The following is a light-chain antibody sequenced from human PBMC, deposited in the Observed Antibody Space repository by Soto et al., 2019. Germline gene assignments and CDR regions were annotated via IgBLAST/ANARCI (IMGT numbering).Light chain of an antibody. CDR2: AAS. CDR3: QQADTFPIT. Sequence: DLQMTQSPSSVSASVGDRVNISCQASQGISRSLAWYQPKPGKAPKLLIYAASSLQSGVPSRFSGSGFGTDFTLTISSLQPEDSAIYYCQQADTFPITFGQGTRLEI. J-gene: IGKJ5*01. V-gene: IGKV1D-12*01. CDR1: QGISRS.